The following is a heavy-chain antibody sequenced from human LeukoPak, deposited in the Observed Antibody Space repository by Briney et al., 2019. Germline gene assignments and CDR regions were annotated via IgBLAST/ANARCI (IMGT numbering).Heavy chain of an antibody. V-gene: IGHV3-7*01. CDR2: MNQDGSRK. CDR3: TRDRPDDNAWAADS. J-gene: IGHJ4*02. Sequence: GGSLSLSCAASGFTFSSYAMSWVRQAPGKGLEWVANMNQDGSRKYYVGSVKGRFTISRDNAKNSVFLLMNSLRAEDTAVYYCTRDRPDDNAWAADSWGQGTLVTVS. D-gene: IGHD3-22*01. CDR1: GFTFSSYA.